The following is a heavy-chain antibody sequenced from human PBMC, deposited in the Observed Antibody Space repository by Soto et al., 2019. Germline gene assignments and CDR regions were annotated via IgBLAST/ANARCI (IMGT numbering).Heavy chain of an antibody. CDR1: GYTFTSHG. Sequence: GASVKVSCKASGYTFTSHGVSWVRQVPGQVPEWMGWISTYNGNTHYAWRFRGRVSMTTDTSTSTAYMELRSLRAEDTAVYYCARVQGSGYDGYYYYGMDVWGQGTAVTVSS. J-gene: IGHJ6*02. CDR3: ARVQGSGYDGYYYYGMDV. V-gene: IGHV1-18*04. D-gene: IGHD5-12*01. CDR2: ISTYNGNT.